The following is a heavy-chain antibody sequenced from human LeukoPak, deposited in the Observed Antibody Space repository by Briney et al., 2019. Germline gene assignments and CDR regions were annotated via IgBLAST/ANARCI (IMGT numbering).Heavy chain of an antibody. J-gene: IGHJ4*02. CDR3: ARDMAREFLTGRTLDY. D-gene: IGHD3-9*01. CDR1: GFTFSSYG. Sequence: PGRPLRLSCAASGFTFSSYGMHWVRQAPGKGLEWVAVIWYDGSNKYYADSVKGRFTISRDNSKNTLYLQMNSLRAEDTAVYYCARDMAREFLTGRTLDYWGQGTLVTVSS. CDR2: IWYDGSNK. V-gene: IGHV3-33*01.